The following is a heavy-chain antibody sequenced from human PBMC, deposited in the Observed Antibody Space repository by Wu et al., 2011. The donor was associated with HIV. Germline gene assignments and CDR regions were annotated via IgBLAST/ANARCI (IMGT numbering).Heavy chain of an antibody. CDR1: GYTFNGYY. Sequence: QVQLVQSGAEVKKPGASVKVSCKASGYTFNGYYIHWVRQAPGQGLEWMGWINCNSGDTHYAQKFQGRVTMTRDTSISTAYVELSRVRSDDTAVYYCARDRDSSAYGAEFDYWGQGTLVTVSS. J-gene: IGHJ4*02. CDR2: INCNSGDT. V-gene: IGHV1-2*02. D-gene: IGHD3-22*01. CDR3: ARDRDSSAYGAEFDY.